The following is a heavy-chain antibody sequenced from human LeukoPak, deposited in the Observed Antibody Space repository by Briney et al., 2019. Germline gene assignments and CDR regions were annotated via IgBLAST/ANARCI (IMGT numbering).Heavy chain of an antibody. CDR1: GFTFSSYG. CDR2: ISYDGSNK. V-gene: IGHV3-30*18. Sequence: PGGSLRLSCAASGFTFSSYGMHWVRQAPGKGLEWVAVISYDGSNKYYADSVKGRFTISRDNSKNTLYLQMNSLRAEDTALYYCAKAKYSSWYYGMDVWGQGTTVTVSS. CDR3: AKAKYSSWYYGMDV. J-gene: IGHJ6*02. D-gene: IGHD6-6*01.